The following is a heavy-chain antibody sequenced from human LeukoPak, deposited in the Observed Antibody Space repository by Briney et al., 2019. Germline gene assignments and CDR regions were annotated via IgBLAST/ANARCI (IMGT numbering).Heavy chain of an antibody. V-gene: IGHV4-34*01. D-gene: IGHD3-3*01. CDR3: ARTYDFWTGFQYYFDS. CDR1: GGSFSGNY. Sequence: SQTLSLTCAVYGGSFSGNYWSWSRRPPGKGLEWIGEINHSGSTNYNPSLKSRVTISVDTSKNQFSLKLSSVTAADTAVYYCARTYDFWTGFQYYFDSWGQGTLVTVSS. CDR2: INHSGST. J-gene: IGHJ4*02.